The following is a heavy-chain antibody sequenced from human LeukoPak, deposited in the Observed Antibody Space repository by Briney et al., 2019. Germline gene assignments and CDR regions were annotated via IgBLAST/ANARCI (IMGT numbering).Heavy chain of an antibody. CDR1: GGSISSGDYY. CDR3: ARDGNDAFDI. V-gene: IGHV4-30-4*08. J-gene: IGHJ3*02. CDR2: IYYSGST. D-gene: IGHD5-24*01. Sequence: SETLSLTCTVSGGSISSGDYYWSWIRQPPGTGLEWIGYIYYSGSTYYNPSLKSRVTISVDTSKNQFSLKLSSVTAADTAVYYCARDGNDAFDIWGQGTMVTVSS.